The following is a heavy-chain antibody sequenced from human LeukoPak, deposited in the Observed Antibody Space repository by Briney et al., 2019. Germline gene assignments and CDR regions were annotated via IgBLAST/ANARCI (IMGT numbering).Heavy chain of an antibody. D-gene: IGHD2-2*01. Sequence: SGTLSLTCAVSGGSISSSNWWSWVRQPPGKGLEWIGEIYHSGSTNCNPSLKSRVTISVDKSKNQFSLKLSSVTAADTALYYCTRESRPFCPFAFWGQGVMVTVSS. CDR3: TRESRPFCPFAF. J-gene: IGHJ4*02. CDR2: IYHSGST. CDR1: GGSISSSNW. V-gene: IGHV4-4*02.